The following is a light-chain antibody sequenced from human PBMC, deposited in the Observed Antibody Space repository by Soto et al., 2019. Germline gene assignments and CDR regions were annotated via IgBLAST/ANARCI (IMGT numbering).Light chain of an antibody. CDR1: SSDVGGYNY. CDR2: DVS. CDR3: SSYTSSSIDV. V-gene: IGLV2-14*01. Sequence: QSVLTQPASVSGSPGQSITISCTGTSSDVGGYNYVSWYQQHPGKAPKLMIYDVSNRPSGVSNRFSGSKSGNTASLTISVLQAEDEADYYCSSYTSSSIDVFGTGTKLTVL. J-gene: IGLJ1*01.